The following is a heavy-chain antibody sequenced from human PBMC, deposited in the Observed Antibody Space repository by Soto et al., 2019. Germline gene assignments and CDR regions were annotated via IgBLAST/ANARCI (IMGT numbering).Heavy chain of an antibody. D-gene: IGHD6-13*01. J-gene: IGHJ6*02. V-gene: IGHV1-3*01. CDR1: GYTFTSYA. CDR3: AREFFSSSWYKVANGMDV. Sequence: ASVKVSCKASGYTFTSYAMHWVRQAPGQRLEWMGWINAGNGNTKYSQKFQGRVTITRDTSASTAYMELSSLRSEDTAVYYCAREFFSSSWYKVANGMDVWGQGTTVTAP. CDR2: INAGNGNT.